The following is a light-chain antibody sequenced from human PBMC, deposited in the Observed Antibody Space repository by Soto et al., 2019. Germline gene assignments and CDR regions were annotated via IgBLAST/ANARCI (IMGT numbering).Light chain of an antibody. Sequence: EIVLTQSPATLSLSPKERATLSCRASQSVSSYLAWYQQKPGQAPRLLIYDASNRATGIPARFSGSGSGTDFTLTISSLEPEGFAVYYCQQRSNWHGITFGGGT. J-gene: IGKJ4*01. CDR1: QSVSSY. CDR2: DAS. CDR3: QQRSNWHGIT. V-gene: IGKV3-11*01.